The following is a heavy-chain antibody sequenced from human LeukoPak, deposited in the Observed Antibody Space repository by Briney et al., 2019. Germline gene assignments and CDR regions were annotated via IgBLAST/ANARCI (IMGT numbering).Heavy chain of an antibody. CDR2: IVVGSGNT. CDR3: ARTNYYDSSGIDY. J-gene: IGHJ4*02. Sequence: SVKVSCKASGFTFTNSAVQWVRQARGQRLEWIGWIVVGSGNTNYAQKFQERVSITRDMSTSTAYMELSSLRSEDTAVYYCARTNYYDSSGIDYWGQGTLVTVSS. CDR1: GFTFTNSA. D-gene: IGHD3-22*01. V-gene: IGHV1-58*01.